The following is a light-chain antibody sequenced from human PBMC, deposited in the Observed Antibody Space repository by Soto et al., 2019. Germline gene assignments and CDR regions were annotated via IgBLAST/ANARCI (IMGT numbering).Light chain of an antibody. J-gene: IGKJ1*01. Sequence: DIQMTPSPSTLSGSVGDRVTITCRASQTISSWLAWYQQKPGKAPKLLIYKASSLESGVPSRFSGSGSGAEFTLTISSLQPDDFATYYCQQYNTYSRTFGQGTKVDIK. CDR2: KAS. V-gene: IGKV1-5*03. CDR1: QTISSW. CDR3: QQYNTYSRT.